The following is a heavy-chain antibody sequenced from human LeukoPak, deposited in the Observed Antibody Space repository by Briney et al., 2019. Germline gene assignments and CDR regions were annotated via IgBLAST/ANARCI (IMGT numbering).Heavy chain of an antibody. V-gene: IGHV3-21*01. CDR1: GFTFSSYS. CDR3: ARADSEDCSGGSCYLIGAVDY. J-gene: IGHJ4*02. D-gene: IGHD2-15*01. CDR2: ISSSSSYI. Sequence: GGSLRLSCAASGFTFSSYSMNWVRQAPGKGLEWVSSISSSSSYIYYADSVKGRFTISRDNAKNSLYLQMNSLRAEDTAVYYCARADSEDCSGGSCYLIGAVDYWGQGTLVTVSS.